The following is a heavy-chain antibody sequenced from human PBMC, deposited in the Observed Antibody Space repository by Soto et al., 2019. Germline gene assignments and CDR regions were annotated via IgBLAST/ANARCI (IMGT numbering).Heavy chain of an antibody. D-gene: IGHD1-26*01. J-gene: IGHJ6*02. CDR2: IDPSGGST. V-gene: IGHV1-46*01. Sequence: QMQLGQSGAEVKKPGASVRVSCKASGSTFTRHYMHWVRQAPGQGLEWMGVIDPSGGSTTYAQQFPGRVSMTRDTSTSTVYMEVSGLSSEDTAIYYCASAPGVGAGHYSNFGLDVWGQGTTVTVSS. CDR1: GSTFTRHY. CDR3: ASAPGVGAGHYSNFGLDV.